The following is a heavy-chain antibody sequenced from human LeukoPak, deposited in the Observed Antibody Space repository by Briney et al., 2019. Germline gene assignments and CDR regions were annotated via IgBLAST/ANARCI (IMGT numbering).Heavy chain of an antibody. V-gene: IGHV4-39*02. J-gene: IGHJ4*01. Sequence: SETLSLTCTVSGGSISSSSYYWGWIRQPPGKGLEWVGNIYYSGTTYYNPSLKSRVTISVDTSKNRFSLKLSSVTAADTAVYYCASPPLDYGDYSIDYWGHGTLVTVSS. CDR2: IYYSGTT. CDR1: GGSISSSSYY. CDR3: ASPPLDYGDYSIDY. D-gene: IGHD4-17*01.